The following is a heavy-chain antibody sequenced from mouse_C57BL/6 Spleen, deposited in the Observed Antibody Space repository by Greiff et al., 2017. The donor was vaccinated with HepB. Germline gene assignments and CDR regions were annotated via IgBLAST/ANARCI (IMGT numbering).Heavy chain of an antibody. J-gene: IGHJ3*01. CDR1: GFTFSDYG. D-gene: IGHD2-4*01. CDR2: ISNLAYSI. Sequence: EVKLMESGGGLVQPGGSLKLSCAASGFTFSDYGMAWVRQAPRKGPEWVAFISNLAYSIYYADTVTGRFTISRENAKNTLYLEMSSLRSEDTAMYYCARHEDYDYGWFAYWGQGTLVTVSA. V-gene: IGHV5-15*01. CDR3: ARHEDYDYGWFAY.